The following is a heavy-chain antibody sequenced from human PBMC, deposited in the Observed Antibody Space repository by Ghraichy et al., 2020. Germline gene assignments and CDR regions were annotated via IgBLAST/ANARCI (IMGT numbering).Heavy chain of an antibody. J-gene: IGHJ5*02. CDR2: FDPEDGET. V-gene: IGHV1-24*01. CDR1: GYTLTELS. Sequence: ASVKVSCKVSGYTLTELSMHWVRQAPGKGLEWMGGFDPEDGETIYAQKFQGRVTMTEDTSTDTAYMELSSLRSEDTAVYYCATSSARGGWFDPWGQGTLVTVSS. CDR3: ATSSARGGWFDP. D-gene: IGHD3-10*01.